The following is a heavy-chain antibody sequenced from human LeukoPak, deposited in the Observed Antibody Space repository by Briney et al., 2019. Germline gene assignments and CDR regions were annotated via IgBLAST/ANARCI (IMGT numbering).Heavy chain of an antibody. Sequence: SVKVSCKASGGTFSSYAISWVRQAPGQGLEWMGGIIPIFGTANYAQKFQGRVTITADESTSTAYMELSSLRSEDTAVYYCAKDRSSGSSGDFDYWGQGTLVTVSS. V-gene: IGHV1-69*13. CDR1: GGTFSSYA. CDR3: AKDRSSGSSGDFDY. D-gene: IGHD6-13*01. CDR2: IIPIFGTA. J-gene: IGHJ4*02.